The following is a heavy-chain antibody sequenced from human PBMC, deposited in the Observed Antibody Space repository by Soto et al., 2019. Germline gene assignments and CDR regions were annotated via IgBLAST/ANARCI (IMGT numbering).Heavy chain of an antibody. J-gene: IGHJ4*02. V-gene: IGHV4-34*01. CDR1: GGSFSGYY. CDR2: INHSGST. Sequence: QVQLQQWGAGLLKPSETLSLTCAVYGGSFSGYYWSWIRQPPGKGLEWIGEINHSGSTNYNPSLKSRVTISVDTSKNQFSLKLSSVTAADTAVSYCARPQSYYGGAPFDYWGQGTLVTVSS. CDR3: ARPQSYYGGAPFDY. D-gene: IGHD4-17*01.